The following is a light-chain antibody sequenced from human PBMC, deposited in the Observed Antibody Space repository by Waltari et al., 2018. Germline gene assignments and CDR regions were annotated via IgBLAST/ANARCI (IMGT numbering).Light chain of an antibody. V-gene: IGLV2-23*02. CDR2: EVS. Sequence: QSALTQPASVSGSPGQSITISCTGTSSDVGSYNLVSWYQQYPGKAPKLMIYEVSKRPSGVSNRFSGSKSGNTASLTISGLQAEDEADYYCCSYVGSSPVVFGGGTKLTVL. CDR1: SSDVGSYNL. CDR3: CSYVGSSPVV. J-gene: IGLJ2*01.